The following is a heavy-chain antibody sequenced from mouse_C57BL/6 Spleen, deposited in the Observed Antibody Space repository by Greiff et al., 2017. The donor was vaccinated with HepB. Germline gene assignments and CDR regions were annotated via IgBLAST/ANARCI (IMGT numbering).Heavy chain of an antibody. V-gene: IGHV1-64*01. CDR1: GYTFTSYW. J-gene: IGHJ2*01. CDR3: ARGGFHYFDD. CDR2: IHPNSGST. Sequence: QVQLQQPGAELVKPGASVKLSCKASGYTFTSYWMHWVKQRPGQGLEWIGMIHPNSGSTNYNEKFKSKATLTVDKSSSTAYMQLSSLTSEVSAVYYCARGGFHYFDDWGKGTTLTVSS.